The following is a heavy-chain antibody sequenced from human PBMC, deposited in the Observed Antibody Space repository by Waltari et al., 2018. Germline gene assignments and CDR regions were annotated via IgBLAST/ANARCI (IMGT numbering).Heavy chain of an antibody. CDR1: VFTFSSYG. Sequence: QLYLVESGGGVVQPGRSLRLSCAASVFTFSSYGMHWVRQPPGKGLKWVTVISSTERNTYYADAVRGRFTISRDNSKNILYLQMNSLRAEDTAVYYCARDIAFGGVIVMNEAFDFRGRGTTVTVSP. J-gene: IGHJ3*01. CDR2: ISSTERNT. D-gene: IGHD3-16*02. V-gene: IGHV3-33*01. CDR3: ARDIAFGGVIVMNEAFDF.